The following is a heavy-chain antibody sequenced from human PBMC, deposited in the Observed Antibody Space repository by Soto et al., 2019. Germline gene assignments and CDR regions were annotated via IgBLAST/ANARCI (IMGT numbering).Heavy chain of an antibody. D-gene: IGHD1-26*01. CDR1: GGSFSGYY. V-gene: IGHV4-34*01. CDR3: ARGYYPRGYNCFDP. Sequence: SETLSLTCAVYGGSFSGYYWSWIRQPPGKGLEWIGEINHSGSTNYNPSLKSRVTISVDTSKNQFSLKLSSVTAADTAVYYCARGYYPRGYNCFDPWGQGTLVTVSS. J-gene: IGHJ5*02. CDR2: INHSGST.